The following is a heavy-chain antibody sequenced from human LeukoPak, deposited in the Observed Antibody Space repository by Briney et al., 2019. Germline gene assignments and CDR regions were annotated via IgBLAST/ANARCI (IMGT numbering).Heavy chain of an antibody. Sequence: GGSLRLSCAASGFTFSGSAMHWVRQASGKGLEWVGRIRSKANSYATAYAASVKGRFTISRDDSKNTAYLQMNSLKTEDTAVYYCTRLTHTRAFDTWGQGTMVTVSS. CDR3: TRLTHTRAFDT. J-gene: IGHJ3*02. CDR1: GFTFSGSA. V-gene: IGHV3-73*01. D-gene: IGHD2-15*01. CDR2: IRSKANSYAT.